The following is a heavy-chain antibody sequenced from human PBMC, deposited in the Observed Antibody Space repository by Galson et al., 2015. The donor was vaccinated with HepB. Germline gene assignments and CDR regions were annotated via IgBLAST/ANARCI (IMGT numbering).Heavy chain of an antibody. CDR3: AKGDGDYPESFDF. Sequence: SVKVSCKASGYTFTDYVVNWVRQAPGQGLEWRGWMSPKRGDTGYAQKFQGRVTMSRDTSMRTAFMEMRSLTTEDTAVYYCAKGDGDYPESFDFWGQGTMVIVSS. CDR1: GYTFTDYV. CDR2: MSPKRGDT. J-gene: IGHJ3*01. D-gene: IGHD4-17*01. V-gene: IGHV1-8*02.